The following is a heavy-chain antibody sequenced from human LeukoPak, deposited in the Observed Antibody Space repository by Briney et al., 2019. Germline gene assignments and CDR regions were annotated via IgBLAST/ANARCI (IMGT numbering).Heavy chain of an antibody. CDR3: ASGRGRFDC. D-gene: IGHD2-15*01. Sequence: PSETLSLTCTVSGYSIRSGYSLGWLRPPAGNGLECIESIYCRGSTSHSPSHKRRDTIQVDTHKHPFSLKLTSVTAADTAVYYSASGRGRFDCWGQGTLVTVS. J-gene: IGHJ4*02. CDR1: GYSIRSGYS. CDR2: IYCRGST. V-gene: IGHV4-38-2*02.